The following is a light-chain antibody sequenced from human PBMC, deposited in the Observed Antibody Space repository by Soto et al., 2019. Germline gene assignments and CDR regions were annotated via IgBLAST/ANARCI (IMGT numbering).Light chain of an antibody. V-gene: IGKV3-20*01. CDR3: HHYDDSHPFT. CDR1: QSVSSN. Sequence: EILLTQSPCTLSLSAGERATLSCRASQSVSSNLAWYQQKPGQAPRLLIYGASTRATGIPARFSGSGSGTDFTLTITRLEHEDFAVYYCHHYDDSHPFTFGPGTKVDIK. J-gene: IGKJ3*01. CDR2: GAS.